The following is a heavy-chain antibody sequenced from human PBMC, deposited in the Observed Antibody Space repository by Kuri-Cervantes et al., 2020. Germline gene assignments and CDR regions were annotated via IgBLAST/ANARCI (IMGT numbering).Heavy chain of an antibody. Sequence: GESLKISCAASGFTFDDYAMHWVRQAPGKGLEWVSLISWDGGSTYYADSVKGRFTISRDNSKNTLYLQMGSLRAEDMAVYYCARVGAYYYYYMDVWGKGTTVTVSS. V-gene: IGHV3-43D*04. CDR1: GFTFDDYA. CDR2: ISWDGGST. CDR3: ARVGAYYYYYMDV. J-gene: IGHJ6*03. D-gene: IGHD3-16*01.